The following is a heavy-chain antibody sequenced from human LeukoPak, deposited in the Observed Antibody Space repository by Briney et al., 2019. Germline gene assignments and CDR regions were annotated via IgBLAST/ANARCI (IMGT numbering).Heavy chain of an antibody. CDR2: IYYSGST. CDR3: ARVRRGTMVRGVSGWFDP. CDR1: GGSISSGDYY. V-gene: IGHV4-30-4*01. D-gene: IGHD3-10*01. J-gene: IGHJ5*02. Sequence: SETLSLTCTVSGGSISSGDYYWSWIRQPPGKGLEWIGNIYYSGSTFYNPSLKSRITISVDTSKKRFSLKLSSVTAADTAVYYCARVRRGTMVRGVSGWFDPWGQGTLVTVSS.